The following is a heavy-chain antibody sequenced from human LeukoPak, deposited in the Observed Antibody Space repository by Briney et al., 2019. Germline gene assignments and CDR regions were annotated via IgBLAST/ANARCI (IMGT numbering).Heavy chain of an antibody. CDR2: IYYSGST. J-gene: IGHJ6*02. V-gene: IGHV4-39*01. D-gene: IGHD6-19*01. CDR1: GGSISSTSYY. CDR3: ARRKRGFGWYENYYYYGMDV. Sequence: PSETLSLTCTVSGGSISSTSYYWGWIRQPPGKGLEWIGSIYYSGSTYYNPSLKSRVTISVDTSRNQFSLKLSSVTAADTAVYYCARRKRGFGWYENYYYYGMDVWGQGTTVTVSS.